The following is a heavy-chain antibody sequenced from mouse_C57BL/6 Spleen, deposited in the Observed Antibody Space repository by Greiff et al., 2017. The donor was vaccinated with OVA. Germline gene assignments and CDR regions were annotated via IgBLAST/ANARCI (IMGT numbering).Heavy chain of an antibody. CDR1: GYSFTGYY. D-gene: IGHD1-1*01. J-gene: IGHJ3*01. V-gene: IGHV1-42*01. CDR2: INPSTGGT. Sequence: VQLKQSGPELVKLGASVKISCKASGYSFTGYYMNWVKQSPEKSLEWIGEINPSTGGTTYNQKFKAKATLTVDKSSSTAYMQLKSLTSEDSAVYYCARDHYGSSSFADWGQGTLVTVAA. CDR3: ARDHYGSSSFAD.